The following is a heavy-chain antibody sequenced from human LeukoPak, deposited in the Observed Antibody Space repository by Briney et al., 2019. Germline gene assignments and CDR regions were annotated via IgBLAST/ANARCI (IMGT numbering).Heavy chain of an antibody. CDR1: GFTFSSYA. V-gene: IGHV3-30-3*01. CDR3: ARDQVDTASFYYFDY. D-gene: IGHD5-18*01. CDR2: ISHDGSNK. Sequence: GRSLRLSCAASGFTFSSYAMHWVRQAPGKGLEWVAVISHDGSNKCYADSVKGRFTISRDNSKNTLYLQMNSLRAEDTAVYYCARDQVDTASFYYFDYWGQGTLVTVSS. J-gene: IGHJ4*02.